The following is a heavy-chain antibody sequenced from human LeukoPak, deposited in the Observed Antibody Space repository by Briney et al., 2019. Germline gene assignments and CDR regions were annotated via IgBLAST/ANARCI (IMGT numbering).Heavy chain of an antibody. D-gene: IGHD5-12*01. Sequence: GESLKISYKGSGYSFTSYWIGWVRQMPGKGLEWMGIIYPGDSDTRYSPSLQGQVTISADKSISTAYLQWSSLKASDTAVYYCARRHTHSGYEFDYWGQGTLVTVSS. V-gene: IGHV5-51*01. CDR3: ARRHTHSGYEFDY. J-gene: IGHJ4*02. CDR2: IYPGDSDT. CDR1: GYSFTSYW.